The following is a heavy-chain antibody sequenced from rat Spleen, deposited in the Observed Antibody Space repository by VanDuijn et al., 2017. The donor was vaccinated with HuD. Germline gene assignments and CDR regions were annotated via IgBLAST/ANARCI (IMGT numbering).Heavy chain of an antibody. D-gene: IGHD5-1*01. CDR2: IVYDGSRI. J-gene: IGHJ3*01. CDR1: GFTFSDHG. Sequence: EVQLVESGGGLVQPGRPLKLSCVASGFTFSDHGMSWIRQAPGKGLEWVATIVYDGSRIYYRDSVKGRFTISRDNAKGTLYLHMDSLRSEDTATYYCATTPGRPYDYWGQGTLVTVSA. V-gene: IGHV5S10*01. CDR3: ATTPGRPYDY.